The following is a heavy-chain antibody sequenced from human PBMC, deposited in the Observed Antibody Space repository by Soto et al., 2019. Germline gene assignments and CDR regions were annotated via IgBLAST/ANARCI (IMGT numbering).Heavy chain of an antibody. CDR3: ARDFAYFDS. CDR2: FYYSVIT. D-gene: IGHD3-3*01. CDR1: GVSVNSGDYY. Sequence: PSETLSLTCPVSGVSVNSGDYYRSWIRQPPGKGLEWIWYFYYSVITNYNPSLKSRVTISADTSKNQFSLKLRSVTAADADVYFCARDFAYFDSWGQGTLVTVSS. V-gene: IGHV4-61*08. J-gene: IGHJ4*02.